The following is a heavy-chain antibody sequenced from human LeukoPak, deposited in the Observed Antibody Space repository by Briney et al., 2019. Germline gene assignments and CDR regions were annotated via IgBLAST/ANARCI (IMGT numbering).Heavy chain of an antibody. J-gene: IGHJ4*02. D-gene: IGHD4-23*01. CDR3: AEGSISGNSPAWRY. V-gene: IGHV4-38-2*02. CDR1: GYSISSGYY. CDR2: IYHSGST. Sequence: ASETLSLTCTVSGYSISSGYYWGWIRQPPGKGLEWIGSIYHSGSTYYNPSLKSRVTISVDTSKNQFSLKLSSVTAADTAVYYCAEGSISGNSPAWRYWGQGTLVTVSS.